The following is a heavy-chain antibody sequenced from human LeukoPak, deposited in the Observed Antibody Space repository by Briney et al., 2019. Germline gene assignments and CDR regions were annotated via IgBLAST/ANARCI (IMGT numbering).Heavy chain of an antibody. CDR3: ARLRDGYNSSFFDY. CDR2: IYYSGST. V-gene: IGHV4-59*08. J-gene: IGHJ4*02. Sequence: PSETLSLTCAVYGGSFSGYYWSWIRQPPGKGLEWIGYIYYSGSTNYNPSLKSRVTISVDTSKNQFSLKLSSVTAADTAVYYCARLRDGYNSSFFDYWGQGTLVTVSS. D-gene: IGHD5-24*01. CDR1: GGSFSGYY.